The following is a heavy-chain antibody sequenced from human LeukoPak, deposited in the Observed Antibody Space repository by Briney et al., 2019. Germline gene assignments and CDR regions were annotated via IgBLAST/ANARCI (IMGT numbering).Heavy chain of an antibody. V-gene: IGHV1-2*02. CDR2: INPNSGGT. Sequence: ASVKVSCKTSGYTFAGYFVHWVRQPPGQGLEWMGWINPNSGGTDYTQNFQGRVTITRDTSITTAYMELSRLTSDDTALYYCARDQGYGSGGYSFDYWGQGTRVSVSS. D-gene: IGHD3-10*01. CDR1: GYTFAGYF. J-gene: IGHJ4*02. CDR3: ARDQGYGSGGYSFDY.